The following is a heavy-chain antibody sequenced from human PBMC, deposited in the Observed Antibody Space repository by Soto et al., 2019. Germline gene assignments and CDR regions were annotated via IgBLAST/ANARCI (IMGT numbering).Heavy chain of an antibody. V-gene: IGHV5-10-1*01. CDR2: IDPSDSYT. CDR1: GYSFTSYW. J-gene: IGHJ4*02. CDR3: ARQIYDSDTGPNFQYYFDS. D-gene: IGHD3-22*01. Sequence: LGESLKISCKGSGYSFTSYWISWVRQMPGKGLEWMGRIDPSDSYTNYSPSFRGHVTISVTKSITTVFLQWSSLRASDTAMYYCARQIYDSDTGPNFQYYFDSWGQGTPVTVSS.